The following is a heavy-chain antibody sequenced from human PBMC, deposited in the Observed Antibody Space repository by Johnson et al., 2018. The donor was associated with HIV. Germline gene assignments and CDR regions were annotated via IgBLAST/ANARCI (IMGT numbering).Heavy chain of an antibody. Sequence: QLVESGGGLVQPGGSLRLSCAASGFTVSSNYMSWVRQAPGKGLEWVSVIYSGGSTYYADSVKGRFTISRDNSKNTLYLQMNSLRAEDTAVYYCARDRYYDSSGSHAFDIWGQGTMVTVSS. V-gene: IGHV3-66*02. J-gene: IGHJ3*02. D-gene: IGHD3-22*01. CDR1: GFTVSSNY. CDR2: IYSGGST. CDR3: ARDRYYDSSGSHAFDI.